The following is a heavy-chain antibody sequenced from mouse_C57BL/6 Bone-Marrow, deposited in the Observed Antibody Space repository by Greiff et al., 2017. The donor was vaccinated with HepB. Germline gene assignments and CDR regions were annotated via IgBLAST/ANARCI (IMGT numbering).Heavy chain of an antibody. CDR3: ASPSTMVNAMDY. CDR2: ISDGGSYT. J-gene: IGHJ4*01. CDR1: GFTFSSYA. D-gene: IGHD2-2*01. Sequence: EVHLVESGGGLVKPGGSLKLSCAASGFTFSSYAMSWVRQTPEKRLEWVATISDGGSYTYYPDNVKGRFTISRDNAKNNLYLQMSHLKSEDTAMYYCASPSTMVNAMDYWGQGTSVTVSS. V-gene: IGHV5-4*01.